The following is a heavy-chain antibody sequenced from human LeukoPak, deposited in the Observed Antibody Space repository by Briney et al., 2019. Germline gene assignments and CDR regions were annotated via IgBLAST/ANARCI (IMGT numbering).Heavy chain of an antibody. Sequence: GGSLRLSCAASGFTFSSYWMSWVRQAPGKGLEWVANIKQDGSEKYYVDSVKGRFTISRDNAKNSLYLQMNSLRAEDTAVYYCARVRYYGSGSYSLDYWGQGTLVTVSS. D-gene: IGHD3-10*01. J-gene: IGHJ4*02. CDR2: IKQDGSEK. CDR3: ARVRYYGSGSYSLDY. CDR1: GFTFSSYW. V-gene: IGHV3-7*01.